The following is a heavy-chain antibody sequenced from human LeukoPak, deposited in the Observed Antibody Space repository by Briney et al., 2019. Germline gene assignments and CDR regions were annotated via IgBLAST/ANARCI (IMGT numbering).Heavy chain of an antibody. CDR2: IYYSGST. CDR1: GGSTSSSSYY. CDR3: ARAGYCSSTSCYGLASYYFDY. J-gene: IGHJ4*02. D-gene: IGHD2-2*01. V-gene: IGHV4-39*07. Sequence: SETLSLTCTVSGGSTSSSSYYWGWIRQPPGKGLEWIGSIYYSGSTYYNPSLKSRVTISVDTSKNQFSLKLSSVTAADTAVYYCARAGYCSSTSCYGLASYYFDYWGQGTLVTVSS.